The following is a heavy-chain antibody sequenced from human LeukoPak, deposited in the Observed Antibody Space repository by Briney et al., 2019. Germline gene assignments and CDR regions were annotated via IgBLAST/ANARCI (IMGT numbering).Heavy chain of an antibody. CDR3: ASISPLRYFDWLLSNFDY. Sequence: ASVKVSCKASGYNFTDYYIHWVRQAPGQGLEWMGWINPNSGGTNYAQKSQGRVTMTRDTSISTAYMELSRLRSDDTAVYYCASISPLRYFDWLLSNFDYWGQGTLVTVSS. D-gene: IGHD3-9*01. CDR2: INPNSGGT. V-gene: IGHV1-2*02. J-gene: IGHJ4*02. CDR1: GYNFTDYY.